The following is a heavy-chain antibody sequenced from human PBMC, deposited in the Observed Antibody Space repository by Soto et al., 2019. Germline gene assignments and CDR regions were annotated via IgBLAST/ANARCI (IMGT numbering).Heavy chain of an antibody. D-gene: IGHD6-13*01. Sequence: QVQLVQSGAEVKKPGASVKVSCKASGFTFSAYYIYWVRQAPGQGLEWFGWINPNSGGTNNAQKFQGRVTMTRDTSTSTVYMELSALIPDDTAVYYCARSLLDEYSSSWRSAYYGMDVWGQGTTVTVSS. CDR1: GFTFSAYY. V-gene: IGHV1-2*02. J-gene: IGHJ6*02. CDR2: INPNSGGT. CDR3: ARSLLDEYSSSWRSAYYGMDV.